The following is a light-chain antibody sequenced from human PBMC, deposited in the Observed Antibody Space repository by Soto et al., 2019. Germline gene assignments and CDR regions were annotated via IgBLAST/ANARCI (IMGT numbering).Light chain of an antibody. J-gene: IGKJ3*01. CDR2: DAS. V-gene: IGKV3-20*01. CDR3: QQYGSSPFN. CDR1: QSVASSY. Sequence: EIVLTQSPGTLSLSPGERATLSCRASQSVASSYLAWFKQKPGQAPRLLIYDASSRATGIPDRFSGSGFGTDFTLTISRLEPEDFAVYYCQQYGSSPFNFGPGTKVDIK.